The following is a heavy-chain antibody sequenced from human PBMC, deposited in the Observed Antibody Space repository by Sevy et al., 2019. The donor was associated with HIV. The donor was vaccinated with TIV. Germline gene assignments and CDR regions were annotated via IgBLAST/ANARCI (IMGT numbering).Heavy chain of an antibody. D-gene: IGHD6-19*01. Sequence: SLTLSLTCAISGDSVSSNTAAWNWIRQSPSRGLEWLGRTFYRSKWYNDYTKSVKSRITINPDTSKNQFSLQLNFVTPEDTAVYYCTRDDEAVAVSLDYWGQGTLVTVSS. V-gene: IGHV6-1*01. CDR2: TFYRSKWYN. J-gene: IGHJ4*02. CDR1: GDSVSSNTAA. CDR3: TRDDEAVAVSLDY.